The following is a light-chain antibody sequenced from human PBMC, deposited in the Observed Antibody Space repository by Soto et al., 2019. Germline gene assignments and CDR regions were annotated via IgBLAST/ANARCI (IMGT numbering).Light chain of an antibody. CDR2: SSN. CDR1: SSNIGSNY. CDR3: AAWDDSLSANYV. Sequence: VLTQPPSASGTPGQRVTISCSGSSSNIGSNYVYWYQQLPGTAPKLLIYSSNQRPSGVPDRFSGSKSGTSASLAISGLRSEDEADYYCAAWDDSLSANYVFGTGTKVTVL. V-gene: IGLV1-47*02. J-gene: IGLJ1*01.